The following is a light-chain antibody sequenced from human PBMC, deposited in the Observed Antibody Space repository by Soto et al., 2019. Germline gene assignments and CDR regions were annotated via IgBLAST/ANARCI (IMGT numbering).Light chain of an antibody. CDR1: QSVSSN. CDR3: HQYENWPQT. Sequence: EIVMTQSPATLSVSPGERGTLSCRASQSVSSNLAWYQQKPGQAPRLLIYGASTRATGIPARFSGSGSGTEFTLTISSLQSEDFALYYCHQYENWPQTFGQGTKVEI. CDR2: GAS. J-gene: IGKJ1*01. V-gene: IGKV3-15*01.